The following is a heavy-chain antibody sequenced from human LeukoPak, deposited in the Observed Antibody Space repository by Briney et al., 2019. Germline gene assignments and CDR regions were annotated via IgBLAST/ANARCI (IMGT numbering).Heavy chain of an antibody. CDR1: VYTFTSYG. CDR3: ARRVRATTLGLAWFDP. CDR2: ISAYNGNT. J-gene: IGHJ5*02. D-gene: IGHD1-26*01. V-gene: IGHV1-18*01. Sequence: GASVTVSFKASVYTFTSYGISWVRQAPGQGLEWMGLISAYNGNTNYAQKLQGRVTMTTDTSTSTAYMELRSLRSDDPAVHYCARRVRATTLGLAWFDPWGQGTLVTVSS.